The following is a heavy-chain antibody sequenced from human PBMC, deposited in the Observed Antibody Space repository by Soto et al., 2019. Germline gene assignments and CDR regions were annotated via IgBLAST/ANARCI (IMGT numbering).Heavy chain of an antibody. CDR1: GFTFSSYS. V-gene: IGHV3-21*01. D-gene: IGHD2-15*01. CDR3: ARDFGYCSGGSCYSDAFDI. Sequence: GGSLRLSCAASGFTFSSYSMNWVRQAPGKGMEWVSSISSSSSYIYYADSVKGRFTISRDNAKNSLYLQMNSLRAEDTAVYYCARDFGYCSGGSCYSDAFDIWGQGTMGTVSS. J-gene: IGHJ3*02. CDR2: ISSSSSYI.